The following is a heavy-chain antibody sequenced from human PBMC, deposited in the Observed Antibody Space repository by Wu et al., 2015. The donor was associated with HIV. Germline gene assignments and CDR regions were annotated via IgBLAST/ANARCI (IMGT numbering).Heavy chain of an antibody. CDR3: ARDVGYSYGYGYYYYGMDV. CDR1: GGTFTKYA. Sequence: QVQLVQSGAEVKKPGSSVKVSCKASGGTFTKYAISWVRQAPGQGLEWVGRIIPVLRTTDYAQKFQGRVTMTRDTSTSTVYMELSSLRSEDTAVYYCARDVGYSYGYGYYYYGMDVWGQGP. V-gene: IGHV1-69*04. CDR2: IIPVLRTT. D-gene: IGHD5-18*01. J-gene: IGHJ6*02.